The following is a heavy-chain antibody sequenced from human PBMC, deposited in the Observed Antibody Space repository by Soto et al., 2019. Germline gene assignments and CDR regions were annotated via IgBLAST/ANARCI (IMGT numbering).Heavy chain of an antibody. D-gene: IGHD3-9*01. CDR2: ISGSGGST. CDR3: AKDLQVRGILTGYSDY. J-gene: IGHJ4*02. V-gene: IGHV3-23*01. Sequence: GGSLRLSCAASGFTFSSYAMSWVRQAPGKGLEWVSAISGSGGSTYYADSVKGRFTISRDNSKNTLYLQMNSLRAEDTAVYYCAKDLQVRGILTGYSDYWGQGTLVTVSS. CDR1: GFTFSSYA.